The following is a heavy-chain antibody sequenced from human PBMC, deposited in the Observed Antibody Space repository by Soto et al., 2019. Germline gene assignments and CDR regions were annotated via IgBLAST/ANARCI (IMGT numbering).Heavy chain of an antibody. CDR3: ATTGGDFDI. V-gene: IGHV1-24*01. CDR1: GYTLTELS. CDR2: FDPEDGET. D-gene: IGHD3-10*01. Sequence: ASVKVSCKVSGYTLTELSMHCVRQAPGKGLEWMGGFDPEDGETIYAKKFQGRVTMTEDTSTETDYMELRSLRSEETAVYYCATTGGDFDIWGQGTMVTVSS. J-gene: IGHJ3*02.